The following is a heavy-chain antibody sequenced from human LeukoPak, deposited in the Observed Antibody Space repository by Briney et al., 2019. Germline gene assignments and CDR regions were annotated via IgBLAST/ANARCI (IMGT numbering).Heavy chain of an antibody. CDR2: ISWNSGSI. D-gene: IGHD6-6*01. Sequence: GGSLRLSCAASGFTFDDYAMHWVRQAPGKGLEWVSGISWNSGSIGYADSVKGRFTISRDNTKNSLYLQMNSLRAEDTALYYCAKAMGIAARGGAFDIWGQGTMVTVSS. J-gene: IGHJ3*02. CDR1: GFTFDDYA. CDR3: AKAMGIAARGGAFDI. V-gene: IGHV3-9*01.